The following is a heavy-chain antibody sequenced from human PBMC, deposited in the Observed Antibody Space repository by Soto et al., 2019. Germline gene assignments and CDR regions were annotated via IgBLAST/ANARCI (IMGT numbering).Heavy chain of an antibody. Sequence: QVQLQQWGAGLLKPSETLSLTCAVYGGSFSGYYWSWIRQPPGKGLEWIGEINHSGSTNYNPSLKSRVTISVDTSKNQFSLKLSSVTAADTAVYYCARRGRVAARVSRYYFDYWGQGTLVTVSS. V-gene: IGHV4-34*01. D-gene: IGHD6-6*01. CDR2: INHSGST. CDR1: GGSFSGYY. CDR3: ARRGRVAARVSRYYFDY. J-gene: IGHJ4*02.